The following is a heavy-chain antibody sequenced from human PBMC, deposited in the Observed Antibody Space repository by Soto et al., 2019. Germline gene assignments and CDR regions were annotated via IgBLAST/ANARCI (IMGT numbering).Heavy chain of an antibody. CDR1: GYTFTSYG. Sequence: SVKVSCKASGYTFTSYGISWVRQAPGQGLEWMGWISAYNGNTNYAQKLQGRVTMTTDTSTSTAYMELRSLRSDDTAVYYCARDVNYYDSSGYPDYWGQGTLVTVSS. J-gene: IGHJ4*02. CDR2: ISAYNGNT. CDR3: ARDVNYYDSSGYPDY. V-gene: IGHV1-18*04. D-gene: IGHD3-22*01.